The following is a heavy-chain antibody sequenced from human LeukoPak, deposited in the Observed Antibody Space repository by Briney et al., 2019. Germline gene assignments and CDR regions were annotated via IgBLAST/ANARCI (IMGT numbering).Heavy chain of an antibody. D-gene: IGHD5-12*01. CDR2: INHSGST. V-gene: IGHV4-34*01. Sequence: SETLSLTCTVSGYSISTGYYWSWIRQPPGKGLEWIGEINHSGSTNYNPSLKSRVTMSVDTSKNQFSLKLISVTAADTAVYYCARPGYSGFDYSSGWKNWFDPWGQGTLVTVSS. CDR1: GYSISTGYY. CDR3: ARPGYSGFDYSSGWKNWFDP. J-gene: IGHJ5*02.